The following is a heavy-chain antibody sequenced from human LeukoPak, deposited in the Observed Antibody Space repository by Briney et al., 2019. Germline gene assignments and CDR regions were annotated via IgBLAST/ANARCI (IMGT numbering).Heavy chain of an antibody. Sequence: AGGSLRLSCASSGFTFSSYWMSWVRQAPGKGLEWVANIKQDGSEKYYVDSVKGRFTISRDNAKNSLYLQMNSLRAEDTAVYYCARAFSGYYFDYWGQGTLVTVSS. CDR3: ARAFSGYYFDY. V-gene: IGHV3-7*05. J-gene: IGHJ4*02. CDR1: GFTFSSYW. D-gene: IGHD5-12*01. CDR2: IKQDGSEK.